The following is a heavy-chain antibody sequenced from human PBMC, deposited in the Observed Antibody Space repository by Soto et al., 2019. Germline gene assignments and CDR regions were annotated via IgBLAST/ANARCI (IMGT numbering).Heavy chain of an antibody. CDR3: AKEGKIFGVVITLYYFDY. J-gene: IGHJ4*02. D-gene: IGHD3-3*01. CDR2: ISWNSGSI. Sequence: GGSLRLSCAASGFTFDDYAMHWVRQAPGKGLEWVSGISWNSGSIGYADSVKGRFTISRDNAKNSLYLQMNSLRAEDTALYYCAKEGKIFGVVITLYYFDYWGQGTLVTVSS. CDR1: GFTFDDYA. V-gene: IGHV3-9*01.